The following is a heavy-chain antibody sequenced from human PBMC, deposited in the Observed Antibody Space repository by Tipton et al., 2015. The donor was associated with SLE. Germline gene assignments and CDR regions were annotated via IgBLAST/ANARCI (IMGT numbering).Heavy chain of an antibody. J-gene: IGHJ1*01. Sequence: LSLTCTVSGGSISSSSYYWGWIRQPPGKGLEWVSSISSSSSYIYYADSVKGRFTISRDNAKNSLYLQMNSLRAEDTAVYYCAKGGSSRTVTPHWGQGTLVTVSS. CDR2: ISSSSSYI. CDR3: AKGGSSRTVTPH. D-gene: IGHD4-17*01. CDR1: GGSISSSS. V-gene: IGHV3-21*04.